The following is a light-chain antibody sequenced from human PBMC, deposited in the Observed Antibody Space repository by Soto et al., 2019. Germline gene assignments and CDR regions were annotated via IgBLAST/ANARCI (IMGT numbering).Light chain of an antibody. J-gene: IGKJ4*01. V-gene: IGKV3-15*01. CDR2: DTS. Sequence: EVVMTQPPATLSVSPGEGATLSCRASQGIGETLAWYQHKPGQTPRLLIYDTSTRATGVPARFSGSRSGTEFTLTINSLQSEDFAVYYCQRYNNWPLTFGGGTKVESK. CDR3: QRYNNWPLT. CDR1: QGIGET.